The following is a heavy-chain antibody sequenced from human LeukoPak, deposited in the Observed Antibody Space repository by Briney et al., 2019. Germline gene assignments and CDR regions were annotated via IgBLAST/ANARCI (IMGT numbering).Heavy chain of an antibody. J-gene: IGHJ4*02. CDR1: GVSISNHY. Sequence: SETLSLTCTVSGVSISNHYSSWIRQPPRKGLEWIGYIYYTGNTNYNPSLKSRVTISEDISKNQVSLRLSSVTAADTAVYYCVRHSRVVAFDYWGQGNLVTVSS. CDR3: VRHSRVVAFDY. CDR2: IYYTGNT. V-gene: IGHV4-59*08. D-gene: IGHD2-15*01.